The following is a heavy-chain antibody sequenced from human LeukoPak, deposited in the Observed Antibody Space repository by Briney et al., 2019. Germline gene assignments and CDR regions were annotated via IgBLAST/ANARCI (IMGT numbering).Heavy chain of an antibody. Sequence: SETLSLTCAVYGGSFSGYYWSWIRQPPGKGLEWIGEISHSGSTNYNPSLKSRVTISVDTSKNQFSLKLSSVTAADTAVYYCARFFGSGSLGWFDPWGQGTLVTVSS. CDR1: GGSFSGYY. CDR2: ISHSGST. V-gene: IGHV4-34*01. D-gene: IGHD3-10*01. CDR3: ARFFGSGSLGWFDP. J-gene: IGHJ5*02.